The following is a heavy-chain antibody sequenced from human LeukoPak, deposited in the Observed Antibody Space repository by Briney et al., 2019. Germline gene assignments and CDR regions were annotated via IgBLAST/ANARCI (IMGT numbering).Heavy chain of an antibody. CDR2: IWYDGSNE. CDR3: VRDHGSSGYGPLTQ. Sequence: GGSLRLPCAASGFTFSSNGMHWVRQTPGKGLEWVAAIWYDGSNEYHADSVRGRFTISRDNSKNTLYLQMNSLRAEDTAVYYCVRDHGSSGYGPLTQWGQGTLGTVSS. V-gene: IGHV3-33*01. CDR1: GFTFSSNG. D-gene: IGHD6-25*01. J-gene: IGHJ4*02.